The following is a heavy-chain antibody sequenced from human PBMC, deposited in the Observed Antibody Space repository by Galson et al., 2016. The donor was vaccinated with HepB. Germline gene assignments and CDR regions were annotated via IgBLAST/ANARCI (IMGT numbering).Heavy chain of an antibody. J-gene: IGHJ5*02. D-gene: IGHD6-19*01. CDR1: GYSISSGYY. CDR2: IWHAGNT. CDR3: ARARYSSGLYNWFDP. Sequence: SETLSLTCAVSGYSISSGYYWGWIRQSPGKGLEWIGSIWHAGNTFYNPSLRSRVSLSVDTSKNQFSLRLSSVTAADTAVYYCARARYSSGLYNWFDPWGQGTLVTVSS. V-gene: IGHV4-38-2*01.